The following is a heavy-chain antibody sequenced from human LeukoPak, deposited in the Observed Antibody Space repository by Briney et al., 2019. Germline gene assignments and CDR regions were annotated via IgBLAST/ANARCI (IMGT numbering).Heavy chain of an antibody. CDR1: GYTFTGYY. Sequence: VASVKVSCKASGYTFTGYYMHWVRQAPGQGLEWMGWINPNSGGTNYAQKFQGRVTMTRDTSISTAYMELSRLRSDDTAVYYRARGRYYGSGSYSSWFDPWGQGTLVTVSS. CDR3: ARGRYYGSGSYSSWFDP. J-gene: IGHJ5*02. V-gene: IGHV1-2*02. D-gene: IGHD3-10*01. CDR2: INPNSGGT.